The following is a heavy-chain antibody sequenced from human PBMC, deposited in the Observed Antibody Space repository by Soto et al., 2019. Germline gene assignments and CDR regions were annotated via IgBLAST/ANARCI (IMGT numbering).Heavy chain of an antibody. D-gene: IGHD3-3*01. CDR3: ARGRHHYDFWSGLLYGMDV. CDR2: INHSGST. CDR1: GGSFSGYY. V-gene: IGHV4-34*01. Sequence: LSLTCAVYGGSFSGYYWSWIRQPPGKGLEWIGEINHSGSTNYNPSLKSRVTISVDTSKNQFSLKLSSVTAADTAVYYCARGRHHYDFWSGLLYGMDVWGQGTTVTVSS. J-gene: IGHJ6*02.